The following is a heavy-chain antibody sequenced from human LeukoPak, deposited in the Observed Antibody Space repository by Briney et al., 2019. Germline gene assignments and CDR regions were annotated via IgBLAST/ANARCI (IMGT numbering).Heavy chain of an antibody. CDR1: GGSISSGGYY. J-gene: IGHJ5*02. D-gene: IGHD5-12*01. Sequence: SQTLFLTCTVSGGSISSGGYYWSWIRQPPGKGLEWIGYIYHSGSTYYNPSLKSRVTISVDRSKNQFSLKLSSVTAADTAVYYCARDGATAFHWFDPWGQGTLVTVSS. CDR2: IYHSGST. V-gene: IGHV4-30-2*01. CDR3: ARDGATAFHWFDP.